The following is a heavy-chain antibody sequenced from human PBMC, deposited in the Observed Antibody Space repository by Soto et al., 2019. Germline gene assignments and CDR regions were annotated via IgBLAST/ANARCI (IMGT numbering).Heavy chain of an antibody. J-gene: IGHJ5*02. Sequence: PSETLSLTCAVYGGSFSGYYWSWIRQPPGKGLEWIGEINHSGSTNYNPSLKSRVTISVDTSKNQFSLKLSSVTAADTAVYYCARGLSTHSYIVVVTAAIPLDWFDHWGQGTLVTVSS. D-gene: IGHD2-2*02. CDR3: ARGLSTHSYIVVVTAAIPLDWFDH. CDR1: GGSFSGYY. V-gene: IGHV4-34*01. CDR2: INHSGST.